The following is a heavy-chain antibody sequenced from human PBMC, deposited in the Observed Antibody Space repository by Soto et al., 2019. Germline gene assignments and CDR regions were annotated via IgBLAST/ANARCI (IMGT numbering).Heavy chain of an antibody. CDR1: GITFSTYA. D-gene: IGHD4-17*01. Sequence: EVQLLESGGGFVQPGGSLRLSCAASGITFSTYAMSWVRRAPGKGLEWVSTIGTNGADKQYADFGKGRFTVSRDRSDGTLSLQMNSLRAEDTAVYYCAADYLRHNSLNGYYYSYGMDVWGQGTTVTVSS. V-gene: IGHV3-23*01. J-gene: IGHJ6*02. CDR2: IGTNGADK. CDR3: AADYLRHNSLNGYYYSYGMDV.